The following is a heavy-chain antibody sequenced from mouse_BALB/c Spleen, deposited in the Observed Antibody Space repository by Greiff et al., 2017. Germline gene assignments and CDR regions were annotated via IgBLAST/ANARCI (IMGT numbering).Heavy chain of an antibody. J-gene: IGHJ3*01. V-gene: IGHV5-12-1*01. CDR2: ISSGGGST. CDR3: FYSWFAY. CDR1: GFAFSSYD. D-gene: IGHD1-1*01. Sequence: EVMLVESGGGLVKPGGSLKLSCAASGFAFSSYDMSWVRQTPEKRLEWVAYISSGGGSTYYPDTVKGRFTISRDNAKNTLYLQMSSLKSEDTAMYYCFYSWFAYWGQGTLVTVSA.